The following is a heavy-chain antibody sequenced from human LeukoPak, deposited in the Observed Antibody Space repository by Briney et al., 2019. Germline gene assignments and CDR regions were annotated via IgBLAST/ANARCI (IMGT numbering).Heavy chain of an antibody. Sequence: GGSLRLSCAASGFTVSSNYMSWVRQAPGKGLEWVSVIYSGGSTYYADSVKGRFTISRDNSKNTLYLQMNSLRAEDTAVYYCASNPYTYGSGSYVIDSFFDYWGQGTLVTVSS. J-gene: IGHJ4*02. CDR1: GFTVSSNY. D-gene: IGHD3-10*01. CDR3: ASNPYTYGSGSYVIDSFFDY. V-gene: IGHV3-66*01. CDR2: IYSGGST.